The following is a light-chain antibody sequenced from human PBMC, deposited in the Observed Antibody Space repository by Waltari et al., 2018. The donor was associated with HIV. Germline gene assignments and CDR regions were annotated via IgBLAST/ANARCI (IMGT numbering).Light chain of an antibody. J-gene: IGKJ1*01. CDR3: QQYNTYPWT. CDR1: QTVNSW. CDR2: KAS. Sequence: DIQLTPSPSTLSASVGDRVMIPCRASQTVNSWLAWCQQKSGTAPKALIYKASKLKSGVSARFSGSGFGAEFTLTISSLQPDDLATYYCQQYNTYPWTFGQGTRVEIK. V-gene: IGKV1-5*03.